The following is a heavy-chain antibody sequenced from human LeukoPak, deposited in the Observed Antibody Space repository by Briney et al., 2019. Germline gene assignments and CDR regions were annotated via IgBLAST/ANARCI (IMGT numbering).Heavy chain of an antibody. CDR2: ISYDGSNK. CDR3: ARGENSKTYPVSGY. Sequence: PGKSLTLSCAASGFTFSSYGMHWVRQAPGKGLEWVAVISYDGSNKYYIDSVKGRFTISRDNSKNTLYLQMNSLRAEDTAVYYCARGENSKTYPVSGYWGQGTLVTVSS. J-gene: IGHJ4*02. D-gene: IGHD2/OR15-2a*01. V-gene: IGHV3-30*03. CDR1: GFTFSSYG.